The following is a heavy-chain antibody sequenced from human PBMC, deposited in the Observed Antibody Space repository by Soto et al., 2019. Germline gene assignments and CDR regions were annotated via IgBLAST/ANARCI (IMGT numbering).Heavy chain of an antibody. CDR3: AKAGVLDY. CDR2: ISYDGSNK. D-gene: IGHD3-10*01. J-gene: IGHJ4*02. CDR1: GFTFSSYG. Sequence: GGSLRLSCAASGFTFSSYGMHWVRQAPGKGLEWVAVISYDGSNKYYADSVKGRFTISRDNSKNTLYLQMNSLRAEDTDVYYCAKAGVLDYWGQGTLVTVSS. V-gene: IGHV3-30*18.